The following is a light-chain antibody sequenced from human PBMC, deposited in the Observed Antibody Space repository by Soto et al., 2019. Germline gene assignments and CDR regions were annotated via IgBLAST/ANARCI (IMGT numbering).Light chain of an antibody. CDR1: SSNIESNT. CDR2: SNY. J-gene: IGLJ1*01. V-gene: IGLV1-44*01. Sequence: SVLTQPPSASGTPGQRVTISCSGSSSNIESNTVTWYQQLPGTAPKLVIYSNYDRPSGVPDRFSGSTSGTSASLVIRGLQSEDEADYYCAAWDDILNGYVFGDGTKLTVL. CDR3: AAWDDILNGYV.